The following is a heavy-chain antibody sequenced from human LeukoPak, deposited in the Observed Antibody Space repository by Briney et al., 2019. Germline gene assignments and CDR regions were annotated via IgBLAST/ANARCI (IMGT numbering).Heavy chain of an antibody. CDR3: ARDDGNPSHLVY. CDR2: IWYDGTNK. J-gene: IGHJ4*02. D-gene: IGHD4-23*01. V-gene: IGHV3-33*01. Sequence: SGGSLRLSCAASGFTFSSYGMNWVRQAPGKGLEWVAVIWYDGTNKYYADSAKGRFTISRDNSKNTLYLQMNSLRAEDTAVYYCARDDGNPSHLVYWGQGTLVTVSS. CDR1: GFTFSSYG.